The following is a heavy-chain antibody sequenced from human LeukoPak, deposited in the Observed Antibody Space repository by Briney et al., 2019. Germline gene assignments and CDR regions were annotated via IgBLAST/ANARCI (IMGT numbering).Heavy chain of an antibody. D-gene: IGHD2-15*01. J-gene: IGHJ4*02. CDR3: AKVLAQTLGFGHDY. CDR1: GVTLSTYA. Sequence: PGGSLRLSCAASGVTLSTYAMSWARQAPGKGLEWVSGISSSGSGGSTYYADSVKGRFTISRDNSKNTLYLQMNSLRAEDTAVYYCAKVLAQTLGFGHDYWGQGTLVTVSS. V-gene: IGHV3-23*01. CDR2: ISSSGSGGST.